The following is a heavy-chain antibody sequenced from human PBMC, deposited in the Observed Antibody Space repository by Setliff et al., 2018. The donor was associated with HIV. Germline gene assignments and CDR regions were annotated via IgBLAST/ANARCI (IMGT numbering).Heavy chain of an antibody. D-gene: IGHD6-13*01. Sequence: GGSLRLSCTASGITFNNVWMNWVREVPGKGMQWVGRIKSKIEGETRDYAAAGKGRFAISRDDSVSTVYLQMHSMKTEDTAVYYCITDYGSSSWYDYWGQGTLVTVSS. CDR1: GITFNNVW. J-gene: IGHJ4*02. CDR3: ITDYGSSSWYDY. CDR2: IKSKIEGETR. V-gene: IGHV3-15*01.